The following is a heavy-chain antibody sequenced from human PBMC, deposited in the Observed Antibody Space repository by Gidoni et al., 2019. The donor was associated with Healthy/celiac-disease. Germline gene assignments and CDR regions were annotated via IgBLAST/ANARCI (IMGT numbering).Heavy chain of an antibody. CDR2: IKQDGSEK. Sequence: EVQLVESGGGLVQPGGSLSLSCAASGFTFSSYWMSWVRQAPGKGLEWVANIKQDGSEKYYVDSVKGRFTISRDNAKNSLYLQMNSLRAEDTAVYYCARTKVWWELAHFDYWGQGTLVTVSS. CDR1: GFTFSSYW. J-gene: IGHJ4*02. V-gene: IGHV3-7*03. D-gene: IGHD1-26*01. CDR3: ARTKVWWELAHFDY.